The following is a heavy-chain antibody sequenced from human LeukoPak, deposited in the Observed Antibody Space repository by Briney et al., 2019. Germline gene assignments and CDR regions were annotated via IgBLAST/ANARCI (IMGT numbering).Heavy chain of an antibody. V-gene: IGHV6-1*01. CDR3: ARFQGIGSQRYHFVF. CDR1: GDSFSSNSDA. CDR2: TYYRSKWFN. J-gene: IGHJ4*02. Sequence: SQTLSLTCAISGDSFSSNSDAWNSIRQSPSRGLEWLGRTYYRSKWFNDYAVSVKSRITINPDTSKNQFSLQLNSVTPEDTAVYYCARFQGIGSQRYHFVFWGQGTLVTVSS. D-gene: IGHD6-19*01.